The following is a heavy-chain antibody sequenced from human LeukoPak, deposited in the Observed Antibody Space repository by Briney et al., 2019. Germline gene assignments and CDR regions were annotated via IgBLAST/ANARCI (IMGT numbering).Heavy chain of an antibody. CDR3: ARSQGSLRFLEWLPENWFDP. D-gene: IGHD3-3*01. V-gene: IGHV4-30-4*08. J-gene: IGHJ5*02. Sequence: PSETLSLTCTVSGGSISSGDYYWRWIRQPPGKGLEWIGYIYYSGSTYYNPSLKSRVTISVDTSKNQFSLKLSSVTAADTAVYYCARSQGSLRFLEWLPENWFDPWGQGTLVTVSS. CDR2: IYYSGST. CDR1: GGSISSGDYY.